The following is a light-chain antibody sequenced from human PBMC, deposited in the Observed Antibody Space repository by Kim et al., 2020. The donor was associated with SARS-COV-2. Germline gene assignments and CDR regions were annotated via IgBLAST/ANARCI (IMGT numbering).Light chain of an antibody. V-gene: IGKV3-15*01. CDR2: GAY. Sequence: VSPGVRATLSCRASQSVSSNLAWYQQKPGQAPRLLIYGAYITATGIPARFSGSGSGTEFTLTISRLQSEDFAVYYCQQYNNWPLYTFGQGTKLEI. J-gene: IGKJ2*01. CDR3: QQYNNWPLYT. CDR1: QSVSSN.